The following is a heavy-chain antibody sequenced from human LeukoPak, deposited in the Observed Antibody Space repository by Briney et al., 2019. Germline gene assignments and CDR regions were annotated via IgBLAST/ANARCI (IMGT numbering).Heavy chain of an antibody. CDR1: GFTFSNYW. CDR2: MNSDGTNT. CDR3: ARGSTMIRNALDI. Sequence: GGSLRLSCAASGFTFSNYWMHWVRQAPGKGLVWVSRMNSDGTNTNYADSVKGRFTISRDNAKNTLYLQMNSLRVEDTAVYYCARGSTMIRNALDIWGQGTMVTISS. V-gene: IGHV3-74*01. D-gene: IGHD3-10*01. J-gene: IGHJ3*02.